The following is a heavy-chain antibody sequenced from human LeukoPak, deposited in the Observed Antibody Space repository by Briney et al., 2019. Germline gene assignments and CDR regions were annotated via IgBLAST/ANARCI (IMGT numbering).Heavy chain of an antibody. CDR2: IISIFGTA. J-gene: IGHJ4*02. D-gene: IGHD3-10*01. Sequence: SAKVSCKASGGTFSSYAISWVRQAPGQGLEWMGGIISIFGTANYAQKFQGRVTITADESTSTAYMELSSLRSEDTAVYYCARGPTRITMVRGAPDYYFDYWGQGTLVTVSS. V-gene: IGHV1-69*13. CDR1: GGTFSSYA. CDR3: ARGPTRITMVRGAPDYYFDY.